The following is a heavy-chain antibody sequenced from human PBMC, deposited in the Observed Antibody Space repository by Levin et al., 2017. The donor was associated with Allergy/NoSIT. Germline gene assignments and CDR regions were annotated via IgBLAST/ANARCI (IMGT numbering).Heavy chain of an antibody. CDR1: GYTFTGYY. Sequence: ASVKVSCKASGYTFTGYYMHWVRQAPGQGLEWMGWINPNSGGTNYAQKFQGRVTMTRDTSISTAYMELSRLRSDDTAVYYCARVKGYSYGSYYGMDVWGQGTTVTVSS. D-gene: IGHD5-18*01. V-gene: IGHV1-2*02. J-gene: IGHJ6*02. CDR3: ARVKGYSYGSYYGMDV. CDR2: INPNSGGT.